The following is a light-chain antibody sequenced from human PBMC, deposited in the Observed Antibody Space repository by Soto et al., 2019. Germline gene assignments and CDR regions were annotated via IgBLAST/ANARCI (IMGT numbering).Light chain of an antibody. V-gene: IGLV1-40*01. CDR3: QSYDSSLSVV. CDR2: GNS. CDR1: SSNIGAGYD. Sequence: QLVLTQPPSVSGAPGQRVTISCTGSSSNIGAGYDVHWYQQLPGTAPKLLIYGNSNRPSGVPDRFSGSKSGTSASLAITGLHAEDEADYYCQSYDSSLSVVFGGRTKLTVL. J-gene: IGLJ2*01.